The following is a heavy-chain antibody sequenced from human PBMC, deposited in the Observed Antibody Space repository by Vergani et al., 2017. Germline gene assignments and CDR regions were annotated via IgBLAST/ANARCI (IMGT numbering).Heavy chain of an antibody. Sequence: EVQLVESRGVLVQPGGSLRLSCAASGFTVSSNEMSCVRRAPGKGLEWVSSISGGSTYYADSRKGRFTISRDNSKNTLHLQMNSLRAEDTAVYYCARDYRGGYYYYMDVWGKGTTVTVSS. CDR2: ISGGST. CDR1: GFTVSSNE. V-gene: IGHV3-38-3*01. D-gene: IGHD2-15*01. CDR3: ARDYRGGYYYYMDV. J-gene: IGHJ6*03.